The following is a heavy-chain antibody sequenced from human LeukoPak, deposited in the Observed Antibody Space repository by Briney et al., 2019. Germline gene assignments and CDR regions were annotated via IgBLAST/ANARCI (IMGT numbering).Heavy chain of an antibody. CDR3: ARNQQLGGHSYYYYGMDV. D-gene: IGHD3-16*01. CDR1: GFTFSEYY. V-gene: IGHV3-23*01. CDR2: ISGGGVTT. J-gene: IGHJ6*02. Sequence: GRSLRLSCAASGFTFSEYYMSWIRQAPGKGLEWVSGISGGGVTTYYADSVKGRFTISRDNSKNTLYLQMNSLRADDTAIYYCARNQQLGGHSYYYYGMDVWGQGTTVTVSS.